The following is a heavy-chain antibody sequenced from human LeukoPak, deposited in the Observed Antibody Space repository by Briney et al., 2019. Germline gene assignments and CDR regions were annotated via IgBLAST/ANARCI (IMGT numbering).Heavy chain of an antibody. V-gene: IGHV4-59*08. CDR2: IYYSGST. CDR3: ARRAGSSGCYEGYYFDY. J-gene: IGHJ4*02. CDR1: GGSISSYY. D-gene: IGHD6-19*01. Sequence: SETLSLTCTVSGGSISSYYWSWIRQAPGKGLEWIGYIYYSGSTNYNPSLKSRVTISVNTSKNQFSLKLSSMTAADAAVYYCARRAGSSGCYEGYYFDYWGQPTPATPSS.